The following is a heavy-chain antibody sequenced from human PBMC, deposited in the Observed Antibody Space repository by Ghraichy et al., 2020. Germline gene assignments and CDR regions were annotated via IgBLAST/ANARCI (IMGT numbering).Heavy chain of an antibody. CDR3: ARRLRIAARLFDY. Sequence: SETLSLTCAVYGGSFSGYYWSWIRQPPGKGLEWIGEINHSGSTNYNPSLKSRVTISVDTSKNQFSLKLSSVTAADTAVYYCARRLRIAARLFDYWGQGTLVTVSS. V-gene: IGHV4-34*01. CDR1: GGSFSGYY. CDR2: INHSGST. J-gene: IGHJ4*02. D-gene: IGHD6-6*01.